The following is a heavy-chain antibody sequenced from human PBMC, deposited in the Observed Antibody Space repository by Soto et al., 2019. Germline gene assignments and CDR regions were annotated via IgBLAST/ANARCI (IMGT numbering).Heavy chain of an antibody. Sequence: PGGSLRLSCAASGFTFGTYWMHWVRQAPGKGLVWVSRISSSSSTINYADSVRGRFTISRDNAKNSLYLQMNSLRDDDTAVYYCARVHSTGWFKVDYWGQGTLVTVSS. CDR2: ISSSSSTI. CDR1: GFTFGTYW. CDR3: ARVHSTGWFKVDY. D-gene: IGHD6-19*01. J-gene: IGHJ4*02. V-gene: IGHV3-48*02.